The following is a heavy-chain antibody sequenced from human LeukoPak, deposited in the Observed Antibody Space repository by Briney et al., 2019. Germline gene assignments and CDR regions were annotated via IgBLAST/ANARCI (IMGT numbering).Heavy chain of an antibody. D-gene: IGHD3-10*01. Sequence: SETLSLTCTVSGGSISSSSYYWGWIRQPPGKGLEWIGSIYYSGSTYYNPSLKSRVTISVDTSKNQFSLKLSSVTAADTAVYYCARLIITYYYGSGSFPFDYWGQGTLVTVSS. J-gene: IGHJ4*02. CDR1: GGSISSSSYY. V-gene: IGHV4-39*01. CDR3: ARLIITYYYGSGSFPFDY. CDR2: IYYSGST.